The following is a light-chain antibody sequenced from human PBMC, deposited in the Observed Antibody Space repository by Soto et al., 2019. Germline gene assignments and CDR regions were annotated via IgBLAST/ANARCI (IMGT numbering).Light chain of an antibody. CDR1: NSNIGAGYD. Sequence: QSVLTQPPSVSGAPGQRVTISCTGSNSNIGAGYDVHWYQHLPGTAPKLLIYRNNNRPSGVPDRFSGSKSGTSASLAITGLQTEDAANYYCQSYDSSLRGYVFGSGTKLTVL. J-gene: IGLJ1*01. CDR2: RNN. CDR3: QSYDSSLRGYV. V-gene: IGLV1-40*01.